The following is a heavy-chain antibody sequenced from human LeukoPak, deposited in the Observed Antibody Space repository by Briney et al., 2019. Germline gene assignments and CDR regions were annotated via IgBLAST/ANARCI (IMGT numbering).Heavy chain of an antibody. CDR3: ARVPLDTAMVQESPFDY. V-gene: IGHV4-39*07. J-gene: IGHJ4*02. CDR1: GDSISSSSYY. D-gene: IGHD5-18*01. CDR2: IYNSGTT. Sequence: SETLSLTCTVSGDSISSSSYYWGWIRQPPGRGLEWIGSIYNSGTTYYNPSLKSRVTISVDTSKNQFSLKLSSVTAADTAVYYCARVPLDTAMVQESPFDYWGQGTLVTVSS.